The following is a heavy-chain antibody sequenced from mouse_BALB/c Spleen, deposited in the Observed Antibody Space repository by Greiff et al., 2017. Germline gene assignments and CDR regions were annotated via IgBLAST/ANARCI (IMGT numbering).Heavy chain of an antibody. Sequence: VQLQQSGAELVKPGASVTLSCTASGFNITDTYMHWVKQRPEQGLEWIGRIDPANGNTKYDPKFPGKATITADTATNTAYLQLSSLTSEATAAYYCAREVDGYYFYYAMDYWGQGTSVTVSS. CDR2: IDPANGNT. V-gene: IGHV14-3*02. CDR3: AREVDGYYFYYAMDY. D-gene: IGHD2-3*01. J-gene: IGHJ4*01. CDR1: GFNITDTY.